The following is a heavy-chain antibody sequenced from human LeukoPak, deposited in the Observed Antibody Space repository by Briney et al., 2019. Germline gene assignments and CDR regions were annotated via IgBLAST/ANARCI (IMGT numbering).Heavy chain of an antibody. CDR1: GGSFSGYY. J-gene: IGHJ5*02. CDR2: INHSGST. CDR3: ARHWRRVAVRGVIKNTVDWFDP. Sequence: SETLSLTCAVYGGSFSGYYWSWIRQPPGKGLEWIGEINHSGSTNYNPSLKSRVTISVDTSKNQFSLKLSSVTAADTAVYYCARHWRRVAVRGVIKNTVDWFDPWGQGTLVTVSS. D-gene: IGHD3-10*01. V-gene: IGHV4-34*01.